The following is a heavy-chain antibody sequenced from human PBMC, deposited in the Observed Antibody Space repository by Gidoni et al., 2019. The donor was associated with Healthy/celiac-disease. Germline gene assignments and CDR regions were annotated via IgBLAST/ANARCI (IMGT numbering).Heavy chain of an antibody. D-gene: IGHD3-3*01. J-gene: IGHJ3*02. CDR2: IYYSRST. V-gene: IGHV4-39*01. Sequence: QLQLQESGPGLVTPSETLSLTCTVSGGSISSSSYYWGWLRQPPGKGLEWIGSIYYSRSTYYNPSLKSRVTISVDTSKNQFSLKLSSVTAADTAVYYCARRNYDFWSGYPGSGAFDIWGQGTMVTVSS. CDR1: GGSISSSSYY. CDR3: ARRNYDFWSGYPGSGAFDI.